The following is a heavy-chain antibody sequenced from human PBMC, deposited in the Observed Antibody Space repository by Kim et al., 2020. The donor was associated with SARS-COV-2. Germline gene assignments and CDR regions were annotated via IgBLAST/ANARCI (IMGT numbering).Heavy chain of an antibody. J-gene: IGHJ4*02. V-gene: IGHV1-69*01. Sequence: FQGRVTITADESTSTAYMELSSLRSEDTAVYYCASAPPYYYDSTGYDFDYWGQGTLVTVSS. CDR3: ASAPPYYYDSTGYDFDY. D-gene: IGHD3-22*01.